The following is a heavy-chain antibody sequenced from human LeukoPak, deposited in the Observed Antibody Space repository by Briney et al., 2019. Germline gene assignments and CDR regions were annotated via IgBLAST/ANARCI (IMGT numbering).Heavy chain of an antibody. Sequence: GGSLRLSCAASGFTFSSYSMKWVRQAPGKGLEWVSSISRSSSYIYYADSVKGRFTISRDNAKNSLYLQMNSLRAEDTAMYYCARAQPTETYYDFWSGYSAPGRFDPWGQGTLVTVSS. CDR1: GFTFSSYS. D-gene: IGHD3-3*01. CDR2: ISRSSSYI. J-gene: IGHJ5*02. V-gene: IGHV3-21*01. CDR3: ARAQPTETYYDFWSGYSAPGRFDP.